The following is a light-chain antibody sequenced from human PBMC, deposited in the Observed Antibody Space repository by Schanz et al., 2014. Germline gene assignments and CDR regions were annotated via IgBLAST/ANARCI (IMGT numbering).Light chain of an antibody. CDR3: SSYAGSNNLGV. CDR2: EVT. Sequence: QSALTQPPSASGSPGQSVTISCTGTSSDVGAYNYVSWYQQHPGKVPKLMIYEVTKRPSGVPDRFSGSKSGNTASLTVSGLQAEDEADYYCSSYAGSNNLGVFGGGTKLTVL. J-gene: IGLJ2*01. V-gene: IGLV2-8*01. CDR1: SSDVGAYNY.